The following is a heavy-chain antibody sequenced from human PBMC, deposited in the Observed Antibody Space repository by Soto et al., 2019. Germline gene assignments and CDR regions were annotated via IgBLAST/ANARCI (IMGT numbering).Heavy chain of an antibody. J-gene: IGHJ3*02. CDR3: ARGSGYDTMDDAFDI. CDR2: IIPIFGTA. V-gene: IGHV1-69*13. D-gene: IGHD3-10*01. Sequence: WASVKVSCKASGGTFSSYAISWVRQAPGQGLEWMGGIIPIFGTANYAQKFQGRVTITADESTSTAYMELSSLRSEDTAVYYCARGSGYDTMDDAFDIWGQGTMVTVSS. CDR1: GGTFSSYA.